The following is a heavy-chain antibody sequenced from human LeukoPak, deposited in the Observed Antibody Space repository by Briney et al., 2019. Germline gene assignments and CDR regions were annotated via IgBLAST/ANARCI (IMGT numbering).Heavy chain of an antibody. V-gene: IGHV4-59*08. CDR3: ARATMIVVVIEGGEFDY. CDR1: GGSISSYY. Sequence: PSETLSLTCTVSGGSISSYYWSWIRQPPGKGLEWIGYIYYSGSTNYNPSLKSRVTISVDTSKNQFSLKLSSVTAADTAVYYCARATMIVVVIEGGEFDYWGQGTLVTVSS. CDR2: IYYSGST. J-gene: IGHJ4*02. D-gene: IGHD3-22*01.